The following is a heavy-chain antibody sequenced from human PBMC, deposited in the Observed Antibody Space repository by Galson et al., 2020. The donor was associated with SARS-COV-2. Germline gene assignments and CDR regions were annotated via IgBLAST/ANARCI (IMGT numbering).Heavy chain of an antibody. D-gene: IGHD3-10*01. Sequence: GGSLRLSCAASGFTFDDYGMSWVRQAPGKGLEWVSGINWNGGSTGYADSVKGRFTISRDNAKNSLYLQMNSLRAEDTALYYCARVPDYYGSGSYSSFDYWGQGTLVTVSS. V-gene: IGHV3-20*04. CDR1: GFTFDDYG. CDR3: ARVPDYYGSGSYSSFDY. CDR2: INWNGGST. J-gene: IGHJ4*02.